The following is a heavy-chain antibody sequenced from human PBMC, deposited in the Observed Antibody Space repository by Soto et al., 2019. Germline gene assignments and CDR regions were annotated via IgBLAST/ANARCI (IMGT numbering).Heavy chain of an antibody. J-gene: IGHJ4*02. D-gene: IGHD6-6*01. CDR1: GFTFRNYG. Sequence: PGGSLRLSCAASGFTFRNYGMNWVRQAPGKGLEWVSYIGIGSSTTYYADSVKGRFTISRDNSKNTLYLQMSSLKPEDTAVYHCGKDEGSSRPFDHWGQGTLVTVSS. CDR2: IGIGSSTT. V-gene: IGHV3-48*01. CDR3: GKDEGSSRPFDH.